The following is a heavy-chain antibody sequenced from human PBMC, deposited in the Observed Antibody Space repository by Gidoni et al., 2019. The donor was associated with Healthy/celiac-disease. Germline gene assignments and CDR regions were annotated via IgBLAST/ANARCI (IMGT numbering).Heavy chain of an antibody. CDR2: INPNSGGT. CDR1: GYTFTGYY. J-gene: IGHJ4*02. D-gene: IGHD5-18*01. CDR3: ARETQLWTWNFDY. V-gene: IGHV1-2*02. Sequence: GAEVKKPGASVKVSCKASGYTFTGYYMHWVRQAPGQGLEWMGWINPNSGGTNYAQKFQGRVTMTRDTSISTAYMELSRLRSDDTAVYYCARETQLWTWNFDYWGQGTLVTVSS.